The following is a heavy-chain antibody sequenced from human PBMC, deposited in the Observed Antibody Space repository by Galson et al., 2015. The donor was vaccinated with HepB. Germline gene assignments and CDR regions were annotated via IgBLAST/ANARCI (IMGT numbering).Heavy chain of an antibody. Sequence: SVKVSCKASGYTFTSHDINWVRQAPGQGLEWMGWMNPKSVNTGYAQNFKVRITMTRNNSINTAYMEPSSLGFEDTAVYFCARGGGYYDSSGYYIDALDIWGQGTMVIVSS. D-gene: IGHD3-22*01. CDR2: MNPKSVNT. J-gene: IGHJ3*02. V-gene: IGHV1-8*01. CDR1: GYTFTSHD. CDR3: ARGGGYYDSSGYYIDALDI.